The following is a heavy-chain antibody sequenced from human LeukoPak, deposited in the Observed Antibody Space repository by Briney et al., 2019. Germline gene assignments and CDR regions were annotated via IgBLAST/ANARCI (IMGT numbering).Heavy chain of an antibody. CDR2: INPSVGTS. CDR1: GYAFTTYY. V-gene: IGHV1-46*01. CDR3: ARDRSGYDVFDY. Sequence: ASVKVSCKASGYAFTTYYIHWVRQAPGQGLEWLGIINPSVGTSNYAQTFQGRVAMTRYTSTSTVYIELSSLRSEDTAVYYCARDRSGYDVFDYWGQGTPVTVSS. J-gene: IGHJ4*02. D-gene: IGHD3-3*01.